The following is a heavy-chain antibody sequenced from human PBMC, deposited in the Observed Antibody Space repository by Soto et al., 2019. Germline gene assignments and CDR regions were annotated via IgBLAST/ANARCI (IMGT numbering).Heavy chain of an antibody. D-gene: IGHD6-13*01. CDR3: TTDYHSSSFFQH. V-gene: IGHV3-15*01. CDR2: IKSKTDGGTT. J-gene: IGHJ1*01. CDR1: GFTFSNAW. Sequence: EVQLVESGGGLVKPGGSLRLSCAASGFTFSNAWKSWVRQAPGKGLEWVGRIKSKTDGGTTDYAAPVKGRFTISRDDSKNTLYLQMNSLKTEDTAVYYCTTDYHSSSFFQHWGQGTLVTVSS.